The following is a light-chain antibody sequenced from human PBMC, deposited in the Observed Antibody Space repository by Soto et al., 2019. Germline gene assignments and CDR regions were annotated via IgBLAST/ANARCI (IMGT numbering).Light chain of an antibody. CDR2: GAL. CDR3: QQYNDWPIT. V-gene: IGKV3-15*01. Sequence: TQSPATLSVSKGERATLPCRASQSVSSNLAWYQKKPGQATRLLINGALTRDTGIPARFRGSVYGTELTLTISRLQSEDGSVYYCQQYNDWPITFGQGTRVEIK. J-gene: IGKJ5*01. CDR1: QSVSSN.